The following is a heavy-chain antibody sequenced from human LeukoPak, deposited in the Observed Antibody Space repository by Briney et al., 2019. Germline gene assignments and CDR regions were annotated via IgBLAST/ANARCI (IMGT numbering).Heavy chain of an antibody. CDR2: VYYSGSS. CDR1: GSSVSSDEYY. J-gene: IGHJ4*02. CDR3: ARVKVLRFLEWFLDF. D-gene: IGHD3-3*01. V-gene: IGHV4-31*03. Sequence: PSETLSLTCTVSGSSVSSDEYYWSWVRQYPGKVLEWIGYVYYSGSSYYIPSLDSRVTMSVEVSKNQFSLELRSVTAADTAVYYCARVKVLRFLEWFLDFWGQGALVTVSS.